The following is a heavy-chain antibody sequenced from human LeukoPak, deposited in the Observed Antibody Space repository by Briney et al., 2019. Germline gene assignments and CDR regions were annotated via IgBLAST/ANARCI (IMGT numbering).Heavy chain of an antibody. Sequence: SETLSLTCAVYGGSFSGYYWSWIRQPPGKGLEWIGEINHSGSTNYNPSLKSRVTISVDTSKNQSSLKLSSVTAADTAVYYCASVYSSWFDPWGQGTLVTVSS. D-gene: IGHD6-13*01. CDR2: INHSGST. V-gene: IGHV4-34*01. J-gene: IGHJ5*02. CDR1: GGSFSGYY. CDR3: ASVYSSWFDP.